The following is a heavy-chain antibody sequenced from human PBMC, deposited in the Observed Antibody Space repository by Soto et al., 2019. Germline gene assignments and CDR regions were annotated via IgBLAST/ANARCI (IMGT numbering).Heavy chain of an antibody. V-gene: IGHV1-69*02. CDR2: IIPILGIA. D-gene: IGHD2-15*01. J-gene: IGHJ3*02. CDR1: GGTFSSYT. CDR3: ARVYKDPFCSGGSCYEPVAFDI. Sequence: SVKVSCKASGGTFSSYTISWVRQAPGQGLEWMGRIIPILGIANYAQKFQGRVTITADKSTSTAYMELSSLRSEDTAVYYCARVYKDPFCSGGSCYEPVAFDIWG.